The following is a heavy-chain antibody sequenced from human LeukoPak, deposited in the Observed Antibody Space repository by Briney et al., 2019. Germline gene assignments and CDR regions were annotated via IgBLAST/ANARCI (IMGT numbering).Heavy chain of an antibody. D-gene: IGHD6-19*01. CDR1: GGSFSGYY. J-gene: IGHJ5*02. CDR3: ARTPAPRSGWCGRWFDP. V-gene: IGHV4-34*01. Sequence: SSETLSLTCAVYGGSFSGYYWSWIRQPPGKGLEWIGEINHSGSTNYNPSLKSRVTISVDTSKNQFSLKLSSVTAADTAVYYCARTPAPRSGWCGRWFDPWGQGTLVTVSS. CDR2: INHSGST.